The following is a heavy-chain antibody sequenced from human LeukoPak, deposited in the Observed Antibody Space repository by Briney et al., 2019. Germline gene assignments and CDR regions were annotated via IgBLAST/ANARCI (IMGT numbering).Heavy chain of an antibody. V-gene: IGHV3-20*01. Sequence: GGSLRLSCAASGFTFGDYGMSWVRQAPGKGLEWVSGINWNGASTGYGDSVKGRFTISRDNAKNSLYLQMNSLRADDTALYLCARVSGGSYYGDFDYWGQGTLVTVSS. CDR1: GFTFGDYG. CDR3: ARVSGGSYYGDFDY. D-gene: IGHD1-26*01. J-gene: IGHJ4*02. CDR2: INWNGAST.